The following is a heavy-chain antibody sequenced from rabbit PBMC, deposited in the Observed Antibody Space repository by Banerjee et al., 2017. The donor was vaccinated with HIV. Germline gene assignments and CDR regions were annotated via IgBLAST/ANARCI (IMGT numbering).Heavy chain of an antibody. Sequence: QEQLEETGGGLVQPGGSLTLSCKASGFDFSDQYMTWVRQAPGKGLEWIGTIDFGKGRTYFASWVNGRFTISSDSAQNTVDLQMNSLTAADTATYFCAREIPATGSYELWGQGTLVTVS. CDR3: AREIPATGSYEL. J-gene: IGHJ4*01. CDR2: IDFGKGRT. V-gene: IGHV1S47*01. CDR1: GFDFSDQY. D-gene: IGHD5-1*01.